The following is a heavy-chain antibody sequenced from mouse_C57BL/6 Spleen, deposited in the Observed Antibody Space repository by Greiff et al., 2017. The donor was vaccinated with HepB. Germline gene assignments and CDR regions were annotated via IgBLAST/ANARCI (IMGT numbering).Heavy chain of an antibody. J-gene: IGHJ1*03. CDR2: IYPRSGNT. CDR1: GYTFTSYG. CDR3: ARERGSYWYFDV. V-gene: IGHV1-81*01. Sequence: QVQLQHSGAELARPGASVKLSCKASGYTFTSYGISWVKQRTGQGLEWIGEIYPRSGNTYYNEKFKGKATLTADKSSSTAYMELRSLTSEDSAVYFCARERGSYWYFDVWGTGTTVTVSS.